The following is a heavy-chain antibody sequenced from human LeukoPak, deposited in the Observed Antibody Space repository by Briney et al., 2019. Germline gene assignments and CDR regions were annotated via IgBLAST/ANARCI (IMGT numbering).Heavy chain of an antibody. Sequence: SVKVSCKASGYTFTSYGISWVRQAPGQGLEWLGGIIPIFGTANYAQKFQGRLTITADESTSTAYMELSSLRSEDTAVYYCARASRRGYCSGTSCYVENWFDPWGQGTLVTVSS. D-gene: IGHD2-2*01. CDR1: GYTFTSYG. CDR2: IIPIFGTA. J-gene: IGHJ5*02. V-gene: IGHV1-69*13. CDR3: ARASRRGYCSGTSCYVENWFDP.